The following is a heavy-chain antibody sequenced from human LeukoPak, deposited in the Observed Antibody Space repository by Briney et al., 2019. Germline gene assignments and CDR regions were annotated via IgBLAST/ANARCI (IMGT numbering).Heavy chain of an antibody. Sequence: SQTLSLTCTVSGGSISSGDYYWSWIRQPPGKGLEWIGYIYYSGSTYYNPSLKSRVTISVDTSKNQFSLKLSSVTAADTAVYYCVSLRSDVWGSYRSHWFDPWGQGTLVTVSS. D-gene: IGHD3-16*02. CDR3: VSLRSDVWGSYRSHWFDP. J-gene: IGHJ5*02. CDR2: IYYSGST. CDR1: GGSISSGDYY. V-gene: IGHV4-30-4*01.